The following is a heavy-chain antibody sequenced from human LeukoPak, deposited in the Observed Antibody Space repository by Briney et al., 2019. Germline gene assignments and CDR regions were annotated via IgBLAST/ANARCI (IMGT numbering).Heavy chain of an antibody. CDR1: RLPFSIAW. Sequence: PGGSLRLSCAGSRLPFSIAWMTWVRQAPGKGLEWVSAISGSGGSTYYADSVKGRFTISRDNSKNTLYLQMNSLRAEDTAVYYCAKFLPTHIVVANYYFDYWGQGTLVTVSS. D-gene: IGHD2-21*01. V-gene: IGHV3-23*01. CDR3: AKFLPTHIVVANYYFDY. CDR2: ISGSGGST. J-gene: IGHJ4*02.